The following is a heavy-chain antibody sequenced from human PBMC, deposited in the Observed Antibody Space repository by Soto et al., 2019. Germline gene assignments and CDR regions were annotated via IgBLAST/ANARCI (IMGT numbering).Heavy chain of an antibody. CDR2: IYYSGNS. CDR3: ARRINWNYSFDY. J-gene: IGHJ4*02. D-gene: IGHD1-7*01. Sequence: QLQLQESGPGLVKPSETLSLTCLVSGGSISSSSHYWGWIRQPPGKGLEWIENIYYSGNSHYSPSLKSRVAISVHTSKNQFSLKLTSVTAADTAVYYCARRINWNYSFDYWGQGTLVSVSS. V-gene: IGHV4-39*01. CDR1: GGSISSSSHY.